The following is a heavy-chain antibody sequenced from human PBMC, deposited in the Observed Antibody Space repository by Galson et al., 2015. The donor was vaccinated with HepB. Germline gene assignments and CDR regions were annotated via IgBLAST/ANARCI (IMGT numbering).Heavy chain of an antibody. D-gene: IGHD3-10*01. Sequence: SVKVSCKASGGTFSSYAISWVRQAPGQGLEWMGGIIPILGIANYAQKFQGRVTITADKSTSTAYMELSSLRSEDTAVYYCARGYYGSGSYTPSQWGQGTLVTVSS. CDR3: ARGYYGSGSYTPSQ. J-gene: IGHJ4*02. V-gene: IGHV1-69*10. CDR2: IIPILGIA. CDR1: GGTFSSYA.